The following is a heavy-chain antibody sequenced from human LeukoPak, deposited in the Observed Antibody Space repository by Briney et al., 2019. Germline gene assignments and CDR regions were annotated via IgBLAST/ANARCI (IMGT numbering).Heavy chain of an antibody. CDR2: MNPNSGNA. CDR1: GYTFTSYD. D-gene: IGHD3-10*01. Sequence: GASVKVSCKASGYTFTSYDINWVRQATGQGLEWMGWMNPNSGNAGYAQKFQGRVTMTRNTSMSTAYMELSNLRPEDTAVYYCARDGSGTYWAYYNWFDPWGQGTLVTVSS. J-gene: IGHJ5*02. CDR3: ARDGSGTYWAYYNWFDP. V-gene: IGHV1-8*01.